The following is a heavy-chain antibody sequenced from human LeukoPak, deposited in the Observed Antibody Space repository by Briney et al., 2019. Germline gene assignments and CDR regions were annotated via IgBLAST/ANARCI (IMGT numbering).Heavy chain of an antibody. Sequence: SVKVSCKASGGTFSSYAIRWVRQAPGQGLEWMGGIIPIFGTANYAQKFQGRVTITTDESTSTAYMELSSLRSEDTAVYYRARSYYCDSSGSLHFQHWGQGTLVTVSS. CDR1: GGTFSSYA. CDR3: ARSYYCDSSGSLHFQH. D-gene: IGHD3-22*01. V-gene: IGHV1-69*05. CDR2: IIPIFGTA. J-gene: IGHJ1*01.